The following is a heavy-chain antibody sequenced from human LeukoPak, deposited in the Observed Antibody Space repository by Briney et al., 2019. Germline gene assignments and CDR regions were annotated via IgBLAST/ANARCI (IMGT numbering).Heavy chain of an antibody. CDR2: LNPTGGNT. D-gene: IGHD3-22*01. CDR3: ARGFYYDSSDYYPYYFDY. CDR1: GYTFTSYY. Sequence: ASVKVSCKAFGYTFTSYYMHWVRQAPGQGLEWMGILNPTGGNTSYAQKFQGRVTMTRDTSTSTVYMELSSLRSEDTAVYYCARGFYYDSSDYYPYYFDYWGQGTLVTVSS. J-gene: IGHJ4*02. V-gene: IGHV1-46*01.